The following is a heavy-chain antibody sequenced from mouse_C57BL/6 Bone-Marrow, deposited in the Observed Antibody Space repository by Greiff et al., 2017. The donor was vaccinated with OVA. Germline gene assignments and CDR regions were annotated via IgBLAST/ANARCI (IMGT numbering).Heavy chain of an antibody. D-gene: IGHD1-1*01. CDR3: ARGYCGRYAMDY. J-gene: IGHJ4*01. V-gene: IGHV1-81*01. CDR2: IYPRCGNT. CDR1: GYTFTSYG. Sequence: QVQLQQSGAELARPGASVKLSCKASGYTFTSYGISWVKQRTGQGLEWIGEIYPRCGNTYYNEKFKGKATLTADKSSSTAYMELRSLTSEDSAVYGGARGYCGRYAMDYGGQGTAVTVSS.